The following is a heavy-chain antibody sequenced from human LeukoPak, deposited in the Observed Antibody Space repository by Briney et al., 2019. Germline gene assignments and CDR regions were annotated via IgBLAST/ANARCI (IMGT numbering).Heavy chain of an antibody. J-gene: IGHJ4*02. CDR1: GFTFDDYA. V-gene: IGHV3-9*01. CDR2: ISWNSGSI. CDR3: AKDLVGATTPPLFDY. D-gene: IGHD1-26*01. Sequence: GGSLRLSCAASGFTFDDYAMHWVRQAPGKGLEWVSGISWNSGSIGYADSVKGRFTISRDNAKNSLYLQMNSLRAEDTALYYCAKDLVGATTPPLFDYWGQGTLVTVSS.